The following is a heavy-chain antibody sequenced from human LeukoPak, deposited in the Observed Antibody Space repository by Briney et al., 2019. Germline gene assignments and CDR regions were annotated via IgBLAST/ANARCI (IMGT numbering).Heavy chain of an antibody. CDR3: ARGYMASGIAVAGIDY. V-gene: IGHV3-30*04. CDR1: GFTFGSYA. J-gene: IGHJ4*02. CDR2: ISYDGSNK. Sequence: PGGSLRLSCAASGFTFGSYAMHWVRQAPGKGLEWVAVISYDGSNKYYADSVKGRFTISRDNSKNTLYLQMNSLRAEDTAVYYCARGYMASGIAVAGIDYWGQGTLVTVSP. D-gene: IGHD6-19*01.